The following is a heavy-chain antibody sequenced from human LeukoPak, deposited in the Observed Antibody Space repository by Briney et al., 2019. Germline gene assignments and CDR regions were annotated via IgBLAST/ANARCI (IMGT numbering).Heavy chain of an antibody. D-gene: IGHD3-10*01. CDR3: ARSVRGYYYGMDV. J-gene: IGHJ6*01. CDR2: IWYDGSNK. Sequence: GGPLRLSCAASGFTFSSYGMHWFRQAPGKGLEGVGVIWYDGSNKYYADSVKGRFTISRDNSKNTLYLQTNSLRGEDTAVYYCARSVRGYYYGMDVWGQGTTVTVSS. CDR1: GFTFSSYG. V-gene: IGHV3-33*01.